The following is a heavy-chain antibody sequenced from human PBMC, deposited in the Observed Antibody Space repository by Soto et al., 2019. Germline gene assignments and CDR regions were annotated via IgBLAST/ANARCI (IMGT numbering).Heavy chain of an antibody. CDR2: IIPIFGTA. Sequence: SVKVSCKASGGTFSSYAISWVRQAPGQGLEWMGGIIPIFGTANYAQKFQGRVTITADESTSTAYMELSSLRSEDTAVYYCATGSALDTSIAARPVRPKVVVAGMYFWSQGITVTVSS. CDR3: ATGSALDTSIAARPVRPKVVVAGMYF. V-gene: IGHV1-69*13. J-gene: IGHJ6*02. CDR1: GGTFSSYA. D-gene: IGHD6-6*01.